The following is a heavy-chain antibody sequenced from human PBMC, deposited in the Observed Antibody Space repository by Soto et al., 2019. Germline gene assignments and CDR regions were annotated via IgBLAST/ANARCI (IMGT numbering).Heavy chain of an antibody. V-gene: IGHV4-4*02. CDR2: IYHSGNT. J-gene: IGHJ4*02. CDR1: GGSISSSNW. D-gene: IGHD3-10*01. CDR3: ARRWGEGRVDY. Sequence: QVQLQESGPGLVKPSGTLSLTCAVSGGSISSSNWWSWVRQPPGKGLEWIGEIYHSGNTNYNPSLKSRVTMAVDKSRNQFSRNLSSVTAADTAVYYCARRWGEGRVDYWGQGTLVTVSS.